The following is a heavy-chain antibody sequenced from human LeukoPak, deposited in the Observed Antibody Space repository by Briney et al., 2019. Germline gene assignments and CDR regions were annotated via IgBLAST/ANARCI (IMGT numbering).Heavy chain of an antibody. D-gene: IGHD3-10*01. CDR1: GFTFSSYS. Sequence: GGSLRLSCAASGFTFSSYSMNWVRQAPGEGLEWVSSISSSSSYIYYADSVKGRFTISRDNAKNSLYLQMNSLRAEDTAVYYCAREWFPGAFDIWGQGTMVTVSS. V-gene: IGHV3-21*01. J-gene: IGHJ3*02. CDR2: ISSSSSYI. CDR3: AREWFPGAFDI.